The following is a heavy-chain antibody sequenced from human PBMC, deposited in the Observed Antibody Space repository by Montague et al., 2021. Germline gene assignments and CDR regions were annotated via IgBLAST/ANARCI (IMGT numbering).Heavy chain of an antibody. CDR2: IYYIGST. V-gene: IGHV4-59*08. CDR3: ARHGVSSWYRELDGFDI. J-gene: IGHJ3*02. Sequence: TLSLTFTVSGGSISAYYWSWIRQPPGKGLEWIGYIYYIGSTNYNPSLKSRVTVSVDTSKNQFSLKLSSVTAADTAVYYCARHGVSSWYRELDGFDIWGQGTMVIVPS. CDR1: GGSISAYY. D-gene: IGHD6-13*01.